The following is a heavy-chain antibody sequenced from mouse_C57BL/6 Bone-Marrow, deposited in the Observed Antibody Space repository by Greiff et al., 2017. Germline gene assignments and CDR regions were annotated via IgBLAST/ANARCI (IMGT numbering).Heavy chain of an antibody. Sequence: EVKLQESGAELVRPGASVKLSCTASGFNIKDDYMHWVKQRPEQGLEWIGWIVPENGDTEYASKFQGKATITADTSSNTAYLQLSSLTSEDTAVYYCTTYYGSPGGQGTLVTVSA. J-gene: IGHJ3*01. V-gene: IGHV14-4*01. CDR1: GFNIKDDY. CDR3: TTYYGSP. CDR2: IVPENGDT. D-gene: IGHD1-1*01.